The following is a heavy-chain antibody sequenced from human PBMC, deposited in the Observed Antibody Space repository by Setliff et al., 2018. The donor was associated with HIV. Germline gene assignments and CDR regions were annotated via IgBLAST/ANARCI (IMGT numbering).Heavy chain of an antibody. D-gene: IGHD1-26*01. J-gene: IGHJ6*03. Sequence: ASVKVSCKASGYTFSSYDINWVRQATGQGLEWMGWMNPNSGNTGYAQKFQGRVTMTRDTSISTAHMELSRLTSDDTAVYYCARGVWELPPYYMDVWGKGTTVTVSS. CDR3: ARGVWELPPYYMDV. CDR2: MNPNSGNT. CDR1: GYTFSSYD. V-gene: IGHV1-8*02.